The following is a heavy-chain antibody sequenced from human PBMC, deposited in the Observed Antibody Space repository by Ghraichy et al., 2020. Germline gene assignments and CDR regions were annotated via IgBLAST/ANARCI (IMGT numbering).Heavy chain of an antibody. Sequence: GGSLRLSCAASGFTFSSYWMSWVRQAPGKGLEWVANIKQDGSEKYYVDSVKGRFTISRDNAKNSLYLQMNSLRAGDTAVYYCARDGLLWRIFNYWGQGTLVPVP. CDR1: GFTFSSYW. CDR3: ARDGLLWRIFNY. D-gene: IGHD2-21*01. J-gene: IGHJ4*02. V-gene: IGHV3-7*01. CDR2: IKQDGSEK.